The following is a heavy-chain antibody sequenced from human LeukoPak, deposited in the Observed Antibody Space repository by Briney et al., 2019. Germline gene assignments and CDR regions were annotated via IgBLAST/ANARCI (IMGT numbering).Heavy chain of an antibody. Sequence: ASVKVFCKASGYTFTSYGISWVRQAPGQGLEWMGWISTYNGNTNCAQKLQGRVTMTTDASTTTAYMELRSLTSDDTAVYYCARDPTTQTFDYWGQGTLVTVSS. CDR1: GYTFTSYG. V-gene: IGHV1-18*01. CDR3: ARDPTTQTFDY. CDR2: ISTYNGNT. J-gene: IGHJ4*02. D-gene: IGHD4-11*01.